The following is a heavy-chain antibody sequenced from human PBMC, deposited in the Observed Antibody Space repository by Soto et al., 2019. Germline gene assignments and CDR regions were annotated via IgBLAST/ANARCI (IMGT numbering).Heavy chain of an antibody. CDR3: ARRRGGLGGGWTTPYFDY. V-gene: IGHV2-5*02. CDR1: GFSLNTGGVG. Sequence: QITLKESGPTVVKPTQTLTLTCSLSGFSLNTGGVGVGWIRQPPGKALEWLAVIYWDDDKSWNPSLRDRLTITRDASDDQVVLTVTNMDPVDTGTYYCARRRGGLGGGWTTPYFDYWGQGTLVTVSS. J-gene: IGHJ4*02. CDR2: IYWDDDK. D-gene: IGHD6-19*01.